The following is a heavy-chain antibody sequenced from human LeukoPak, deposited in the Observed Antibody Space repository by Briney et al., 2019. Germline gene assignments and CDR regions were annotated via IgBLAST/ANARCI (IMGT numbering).Heavy chain of an antibody. CDR2: INHSGST. D-gene: IGHD3-22*01. V-gene: IGHV4-34*01. CDR1: GGSFSGYY. J-gene: IGHJ6*02. CDR3: ARGLSSSGYTRYYYYYGMDV. Sequence: SETLSLTCAVYGGSFSGYYWSWIRQPPGKGLEWIGEINHSGSTNYNPSLKSRVTISVDTSKNQFSLKLSSVTAADTAVYYCARGLSSSGYTRYYYYYGMDVWGQGTTVTVSS.